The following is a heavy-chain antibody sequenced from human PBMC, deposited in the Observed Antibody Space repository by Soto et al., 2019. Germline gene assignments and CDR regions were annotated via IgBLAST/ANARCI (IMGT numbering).Heavy chain of an antibody. Sequence: QVQLQESGPGLVKPSGTLSLTCVVSGASISDSHWWTWVRQPPGKGLKWIGEMFHSGSTNYNPTLRSRVTISIDKSRDQFSLNLNSVPAADTAVYYCAKNNDCAIVAWGQGTTVTVSS. CDR3: AKNNDCAIVA. J-gene: IGHJ6*02. CDR1: GASISDSHW. CDR2: MFHSGST. D-gene: IGHD3-16*02. V-gene: IGHV4-4*02.